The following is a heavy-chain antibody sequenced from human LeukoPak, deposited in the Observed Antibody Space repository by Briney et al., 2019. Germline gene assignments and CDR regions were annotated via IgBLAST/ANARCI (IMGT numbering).Heavy chain of an antibody. Sequence: PGGSLRLSCAASGFTFSSYAMHWVRQAPGKGLEWVAVISYDGSNKYYADSVKGRFTISRDNSKNTLYLQMNSLRAEDTAVYYCARASICSSTSCYRPYYYYYGMDVWGQGTTVTVSS. J-gene: IGHJ6*02. D-gene: IGHD2-2*01. CDR2: ISYDGSNK. CDR1: GFTFSSYA. CDR3: ARASICSSTSCYRPYYYYYGMDV. V-gene: IGHV3-30-3*01.